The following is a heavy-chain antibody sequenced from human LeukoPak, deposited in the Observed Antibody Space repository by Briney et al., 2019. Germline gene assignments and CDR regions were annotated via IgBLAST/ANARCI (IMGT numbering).Heavy chain of an antibody. CDR1: GFTFSSYW. Sequence: GGFLRLSCAASGFTFSSYWMSWVRQAPGKGLEWVANIKQDGSEKYYVDSVEGRFTISRDNAKNSLYLQMNSLRAEDTAVYYCARDLRYYGSGSYDYWGQGTLVTVSS. V-gene: IGHV3-7*01. CDR3: ARDLRYYGSGSYDY. D-gene: IGHD3-10*01. CDR2: IKQDGSEK. J-gene: IGHJ4*02.